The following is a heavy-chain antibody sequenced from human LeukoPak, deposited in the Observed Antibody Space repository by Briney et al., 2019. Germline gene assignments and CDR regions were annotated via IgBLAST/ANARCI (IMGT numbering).Heavy chain of an antibody. V-gene: IGHV1-69*13. Sequence: ASVKVSCKASGGTFSSYAISWVRQAPGQGLEWMGGIIPIFGTANYAQKFQGRVTITADESTSTAYMELSSLRSEDTAVYYCAREFGIAAAGGPYYYGMDVWGQGTTVTVSS. CDR2: IIPIFGTA. D-gene: IGHD6-13*01. CDR3: AREFGIAAAGGPYYYGMDV. CDR1: GGTFSSYA. J-gene: IGHJ6*02.